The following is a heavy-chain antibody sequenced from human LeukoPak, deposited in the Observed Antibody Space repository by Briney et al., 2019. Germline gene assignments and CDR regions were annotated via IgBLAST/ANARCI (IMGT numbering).Heavy chain of an antibody. V-gene: IGHV4-59*01. CDR1: GGSISSYY. D-gene: IGHD3-10*01. Sequence: SETLSLTCTVSGGSISSYYWSWIRQPPGKGLEWIGYIYYSGSTNYNPSLKSRVTISVDTSKNQFSLKLSSVTAADTAVYYCARVGTLWFGELLHNWFDPWGQGTLVTVSS. J-gene: IGHJ5*02. CDR3: ARVGTLWFGELLHNWFDP. CDR2: IYYSGST.